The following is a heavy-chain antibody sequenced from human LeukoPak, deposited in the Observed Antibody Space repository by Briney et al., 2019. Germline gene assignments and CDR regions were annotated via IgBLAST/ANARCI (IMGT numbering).Heavy chain of an antibody. J-gene: IGHJ5*02. CDR2: IYTSGST. D-gene: IGHD6-19*01. V-gene: IGHV4-4*07. CDR1: GGSFSGYY. Sequence: SETLSLACAVYGGSFSGYYWSWIRQPAGKGLEWIGRIYTSGSTNYNPSLKSRVTMSVDTSKNQFSLKLSSVTAADTAVYYCAREYSSGWYARWFDPWGQGTLVTVSS. CDR3: AREYSSGWYARWFDP.